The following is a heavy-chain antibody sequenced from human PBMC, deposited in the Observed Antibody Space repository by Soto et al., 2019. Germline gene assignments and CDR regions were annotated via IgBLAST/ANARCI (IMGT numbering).Heavy chain of an antibody. J-gene: IGHJ4*02. CDR2: MSYDGRNQ. V-gene: IGHV3-30*18. CDR1: GFTLSGVD. CDR3: AKGGWYTSSSRSDC. D-gene: IGHD6-6*01. Sequence: QVQLVESGGGVVQPGTSLRLSCSASGFTLSGVDMHWVRQAPGKGLEWVAVMSYDGRNQYYADSVNGRFTVSSDSSKSTLYLQMNSPRTEDSAVYYCAKGGWYTSSSRSDCWGQGTLVTVSS.